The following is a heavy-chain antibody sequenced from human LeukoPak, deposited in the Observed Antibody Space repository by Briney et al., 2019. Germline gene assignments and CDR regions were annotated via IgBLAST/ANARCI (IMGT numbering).Heavy chain of an antibody. CDR1: GYTFTAYY. J-gene: IGHJ4*02. V-gene: IGHV1-2*02. Sequence: EASVKVSCKASGYTFTAYYMHWVRRAPGQGLEWMGWINPNNGGTNYAQKFQGRVTMTRDTSISTAYMELRRLRSDDTAVYYCARDPGRYFDYWGQGTLVTVSS. CDR3: ARDPGRYFDY. CDR2: INPNNGGT.